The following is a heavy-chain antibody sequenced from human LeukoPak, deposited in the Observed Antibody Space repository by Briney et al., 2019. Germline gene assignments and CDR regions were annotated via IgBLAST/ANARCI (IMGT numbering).Heavy chain of an antibody. J-gene: IGHJ4*02. D-gene: IGHD2-15*01. CDR2: IGSSSSTI. Sequence: PGGSLRLSCAISGFTFSDYGMNWVRQAPGKGLEWISYIGSSSSTIYYADSVKGRFTISRDNAKNSLSLQMNSLRGEDTAVYYCAENGVVVGVSDYWGQGTLVTVSS. CDR1: GFTFSDYG. CDR3: AENGVVVGVSDY. V-gene: IGHV3-48*01.